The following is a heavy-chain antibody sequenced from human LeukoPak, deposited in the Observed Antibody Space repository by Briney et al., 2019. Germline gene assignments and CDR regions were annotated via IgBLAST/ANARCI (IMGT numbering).Heavy chain of an antibody. D-gene: IGHD3-9*01. CDR2: IQTSGST. CDR3: ARGVHYDILTGYRRDYWFDP. Sequence: SETLSLTCTVSGDSISSGDYYWSWIRQPAGKGLEWIGRIQTSGSTKYNPSLKSRVTMSVDTSKNQFSLKLSSVTAADTAVYYCARGVHYDILTGYRRDYWFDPWGQGTLVTVSS. J-gene: IGHJ5*02. V-gene: IGHV4-61*02. CDR1: GDSISSGDYY.